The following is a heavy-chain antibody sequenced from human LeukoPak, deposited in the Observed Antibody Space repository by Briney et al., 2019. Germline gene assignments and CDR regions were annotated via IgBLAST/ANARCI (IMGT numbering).Heavy chain of an antibody. CDR2: IYTSGST. CDR3: ASTYYGSGSADY. V-gene: IGHV4-61*02. D-gene: IGHD3-10*01. Sequence: SQTLSLTCTVSGGSISSGSYYWSWIRPPAGKGLVWIGRIYTSGSTNYNPSLKSRVTISVDTSKNQFSLKLSSVTAADTAVYYCASTYYGSGSADYWGQGTLVTVSS. J-gene: IGHJ4*02. CDR1: GGSISSGSYY.